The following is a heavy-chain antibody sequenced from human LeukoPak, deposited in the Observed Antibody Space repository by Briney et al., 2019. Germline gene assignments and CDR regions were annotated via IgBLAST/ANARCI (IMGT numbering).Heavy chain of an antibody. V-gene: IGHV3-11*01. CDR1: GFTFSDYY. D-gene: IGHD1-26*01. CDR3: TTDEVGATLDY. CDR2: ISSSGSTI. Sequence: GGSLRLSCAASGFTFSDYYMSWIRQAPGKGLEWVSYISSSGSTIYYADSAKGRFTISRDNAKNSLYLQMNSLKTEDTAVYYCTTDEVGATLDYWGQGTLVTVSS. J-gene: IGHJ4*02.